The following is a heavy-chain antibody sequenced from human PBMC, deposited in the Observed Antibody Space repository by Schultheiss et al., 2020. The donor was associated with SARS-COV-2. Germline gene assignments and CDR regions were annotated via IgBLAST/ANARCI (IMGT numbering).Heavy chain of an antibody. CDR2: ISYDGSNK. J-gene: IGHJ6*03. V-gene: IGHV3-30-3*01. CDR1: GFTFSSYA. D-gene: IGHD3-16*01. Sequence: GGSLRLSCAASGFTFSSYAMHWVRQAPGKGLEWVAVISYDGSNKYYADSVKGRFTISRDNSKNTLYLQMNSLRAEDTAVYYCARDVGGDPRLEYYYYYYMDVWGKGTTVTVSS. CDR3: ARDVGGDPRLEYYYYYYMDV.